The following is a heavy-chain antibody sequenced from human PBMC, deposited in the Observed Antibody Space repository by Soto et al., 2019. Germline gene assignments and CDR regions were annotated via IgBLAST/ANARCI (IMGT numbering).Heavy chain of an antibody. CDR3: ARNVTYYYDSSGYPSSQAP. CDR1: GGTFSSYA. D-gene: IGHD3-22*01. J-gene: IGHJ5*02. CDR2: IIPIFGTA. Sequence: SVKVSCKASGGTFSSYAISWVRQAPGQGLEWMGGIIPIFGTANYAQKFQGRVTITADESTSTAYMELSSLRSEDTAVYYCARNVTYYYDSSGYPSSQAPWGQGTLVTVSS. V-gene: IGHV1-69*13.